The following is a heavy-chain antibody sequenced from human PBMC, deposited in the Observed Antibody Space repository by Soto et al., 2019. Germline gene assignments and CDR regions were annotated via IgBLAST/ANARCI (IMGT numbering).Heavy chain of an antibody. J-gene: IGHJ3*02. CDR2: ISSSSSYI. D-gene: IGHD1-26*01. CDR1: GFTFSSYI. CDR3: AREWELLGAFDI. Sequence: LRLSCAASGFTFSSYIMNWVRQAPGKGLEWVSSISSSSSYIYYADSVKGRFTISRDNAKNSLYLQMNSLRAEDTAVYYCAREWELLGAFDIWGQGTMVTVSS. V-gene: IGHV3-21*01.